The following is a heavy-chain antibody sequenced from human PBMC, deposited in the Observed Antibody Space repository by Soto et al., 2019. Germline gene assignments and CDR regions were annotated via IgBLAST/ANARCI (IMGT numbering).Heavy chain of an antibody. J-gene: IGHJ5*02. CDR3: ARAAYGEYWFDP. CDR1: GFTFSAYW. CDR2: INGDGRTT. Sequence: GGSLRLSCAASGFTFSAYWMHWVRQAPGKGLIWVSRINGDGRTTSYADSVKGRFTISRENAKNTLYLQMNSLRAEDTAVYYCARAAYGEYWFDPWGQGTLVTVSS. D-gene: IGHD4-17*01. V-gene: IGHV3-74*01.